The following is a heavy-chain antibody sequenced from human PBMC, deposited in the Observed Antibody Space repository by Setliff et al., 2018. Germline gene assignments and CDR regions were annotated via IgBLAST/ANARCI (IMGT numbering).Heavy chain of an antibody. D-gene: IGHD3-10*01. CDR1: GGSIGPHY. CDR3: ARDRSTVIRGVTSFFYYYMDV. V-gene: IGHV4-59*11. Sequence: PSETLSLTCTVSGGSIGPHYWSWIRQAPGKGLEWIGHIFYSDTAKYNPSLESRAAISADSSKNQFSLKLRSVTAADTAVYYCARDRSTVIRGVTSFFYYYMDVWGGGTTVTVSS. CDR2: IFYSDTA. J-gene: IGHJ6*03.